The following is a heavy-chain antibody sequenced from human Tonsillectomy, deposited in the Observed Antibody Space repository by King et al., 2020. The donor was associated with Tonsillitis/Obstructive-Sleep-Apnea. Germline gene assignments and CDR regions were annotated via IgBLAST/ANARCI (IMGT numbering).Heavy chain of an antibody. Sequence: VQLVESGSELKKPGASVKVSCKASGYTFTSYAMNWVRQAPGQGLEWMGWINTNTGNPTYAQGFTGRVVFSLDTSVSTAYLQISSLKAEDTAVYYCARGVGYCTNGVCYNYYYYYMDVWGKGTTVTVSS. CDR1: GYTFTSYA. V-gene: IGHV7-4-1*02. D-gene: IGHD2-8*01. CDR3: ARGVGYCTNGVCYNYYYYYMDV. J-gene: IGHJ6*03. CDR2: INTNTGNP.